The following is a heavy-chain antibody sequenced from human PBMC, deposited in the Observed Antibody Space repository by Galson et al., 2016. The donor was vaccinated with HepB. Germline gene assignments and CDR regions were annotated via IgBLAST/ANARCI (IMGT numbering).Heavy chain of an antibody. D-gene: IGHD3-22*01. CDR3: ARDMSRRENSGYHAFDI. CDR2: INQVGSEK. CDR1: GFTFRNHW. J-gene: IGHJ3*02. Sequence: SLRLSCAASGFTFRNHWMSWVRQAPGKGLEWVANINQVGSEKYYVDSVKGRVTISRDNAKNALYLQMNSLGAEDTAVYYCARDMSRRENSGYHAFDIWGQGTMVTVSS. V-gene: IGHV3-7*05.